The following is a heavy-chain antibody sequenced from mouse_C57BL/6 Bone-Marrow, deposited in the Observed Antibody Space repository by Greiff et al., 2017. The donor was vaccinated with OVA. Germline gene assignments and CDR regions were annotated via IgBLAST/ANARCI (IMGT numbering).Heavy chain of an antibody. CDR1: GYTFTSYW. Sequence: QVQLQQPGAELVKPGASVKMSCKASGYTFTSYWITWVKQRPGQGLEWIGDIYPGSGSTNYNEKFKSKATLTVDTSSSTAYMQLSSLTSEDSAVYYGARAACSNDYAMDYWGQGTSVTVSS. D-gene: IGHD2-5*01. CDR2: IYPGSGST. J-gene: IGHJ4*01. V-gene: IGHV1-55*01. CDR3: ARAACSNDYAMDY.